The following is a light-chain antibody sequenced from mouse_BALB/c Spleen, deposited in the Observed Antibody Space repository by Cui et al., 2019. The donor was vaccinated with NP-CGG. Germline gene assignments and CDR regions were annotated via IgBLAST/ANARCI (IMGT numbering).Light chain of an antibody. CDR2: GTN. V-gene: IGLV1*01. CDR3: ALWYSNHWV. J-gene: IGLJ1*01. Sequence: QSVVTQESARTTSPGETVTLTCRSSTGAVTTSNDANWVQEKPDHLFTGLIGGTNNRAPGVPARFSGSLIGDKAALTITGAQTEDEAIYFCALWYSNHWVFGGGTKLTVL. CDR1: TGAVTTSND.